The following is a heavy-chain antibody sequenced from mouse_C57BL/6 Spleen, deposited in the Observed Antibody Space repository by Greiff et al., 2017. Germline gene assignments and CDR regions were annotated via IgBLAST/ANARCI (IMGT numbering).Heavy chain of an antibody. CDR2: IYPGSGST. Sequence: QVQLQQPGAELVKPGASVKMSCKASGYTFTSYWITWVKQRPGQGLEWIGDIYPGSGSTNYNEKFKSKATLTVDKPSSTAYMQLSSLTSEDSAVYYCARGGGTRYFDYWGQGTTLTVSS. J-gene: IGHJ2*01. D-gene: IGHD4-1*01. V-gene: IGHV1-55*01. CDR1: GYTFTSYW. CDR3: ARGGGTRYFDY.